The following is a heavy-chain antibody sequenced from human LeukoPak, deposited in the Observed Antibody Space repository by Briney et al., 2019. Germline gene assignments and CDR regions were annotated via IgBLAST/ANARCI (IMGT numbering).Heavy chain of an antibody. J-gene: IGHJ4*02. CDR1: GGSFSGYY. CDR2: GYHSGTT. D-gene: IGHD5-24*01. V-gene: IGHV4-34*01. Sequence: PSETLSLTCAVYGGSFSGYYWSWIRQPPGKGLEWIGSGYHSGTTYYNPSLESRVSIFIDTSKNQFSLKLSSVTAADTAVYYCAGGSRDGYNTFDYWGQGTLVTVSS. CDR3: AGGSRDGYNTFDY.